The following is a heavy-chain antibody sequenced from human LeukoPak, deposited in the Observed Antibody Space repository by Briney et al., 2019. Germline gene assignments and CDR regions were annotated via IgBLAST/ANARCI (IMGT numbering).Heavy chain of an antibody. D-gene: IGHD2-15*01. Sequence: GGSLRLSCAASGFTFSSYWMSWVRQAPGKGLEWVANIKQDGSEKYYVDSVKGRFTISRDNAKNSLYLQMNSLRAEDTAVYYCARDWFCSGGSCYSDLVDYWGQGTLVTVSS. CDR3: ARDWFCSGGSCYSDLVDY. CDR2: IKQDGSEK. J-gene: IGHJ4*02. V-gene: IGHV3-7*01. CDR1: GFTFSSYW.